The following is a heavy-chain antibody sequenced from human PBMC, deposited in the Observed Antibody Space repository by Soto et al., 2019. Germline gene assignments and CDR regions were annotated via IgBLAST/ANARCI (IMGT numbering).Heavy chain of an antibody. V-gene: IGHV3-30*18. CDR2: ISYDGSNK. CDR1: GFTFSSYG. Sequence: QVQLVESGGGVVQPGRSLRLSCAASGFTFSSYGMHWVRQAPGKGLEWVAVISYDGSNKYYADSVKGRFTISRDNSKNTLYLQMNSLRAEDTAVYYCAKEVEDTATVVYYYGMDVWGQGTTVTVSS. J-gene: IGHJ6*02. CDR3: AKEVEDTATVVYYYGMDV. D-gene: IGHD5-18*01.